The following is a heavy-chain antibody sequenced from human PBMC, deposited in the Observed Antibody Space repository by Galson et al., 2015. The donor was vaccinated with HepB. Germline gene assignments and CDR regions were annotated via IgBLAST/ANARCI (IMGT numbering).Heavy chain of an antibody. D-gene: IGHD2-2*01. Sequence: TLSLTCTVSGGSISSNGYYWSWIRQHPAKGLEWIGNIYYSGSTYYNPSLKSRVTISVDTSDNQFSLKLTSVSAADTALYSCARLPYCSRSNCTKYAFDIWGRGTLVTVSS. CDR1: GGSISSNGYY. J-gene: IGHJ3*02. V-gene: IGHV4-31*03. CDR3: ARLPYCSRSNCTKYAFDI. CDR2: IYYSGST.